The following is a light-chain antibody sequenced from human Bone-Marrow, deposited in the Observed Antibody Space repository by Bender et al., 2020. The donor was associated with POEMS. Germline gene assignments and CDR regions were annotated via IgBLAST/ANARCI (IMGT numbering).Light chain of an antibody. J-gene: IGLJ2*01. CDR1: TSNIGSNT. CDR2: TND. CDR3: QVWDSNTVV. Sequence: QSVLTQPPSVSGAPGQRVTISCSGSTSNIGSNTVNWYQQLPGTAPKVLIYTNDQRPSGIPERFSGSNSGNTATLTVSGTQAMDEADFYCQVWDSNTVVFGGGTKLTVL. V-gene: IGLV1-44*01.